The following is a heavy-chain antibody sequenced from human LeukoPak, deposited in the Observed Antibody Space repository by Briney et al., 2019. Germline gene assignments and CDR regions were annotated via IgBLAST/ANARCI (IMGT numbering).Heavy chain of an antibody. V-gene: IGHV1-46*01. D-gene: IGHD3-22*01. Sequence: ASVKVSRKASGYTFPSYFMHWVRQAPGQGLEWMGIINPTGGSTTYAQKFQGRVTMTRDTSISTAYMELSRLRSDDTAVYYCARDPYYYESSGYYQGVDGYWGQGTLVTVSS. CDR3: ARDPYYYESSGYYQGVDGY. J-gene: IGHJ4*02. CDR2: INPTGGST. CDR1: GYTFPSYF.